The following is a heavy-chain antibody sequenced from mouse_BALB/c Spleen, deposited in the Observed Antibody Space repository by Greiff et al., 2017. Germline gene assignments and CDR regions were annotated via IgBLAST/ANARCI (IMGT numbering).Heavy chain of an antibody. J-gene: IGHJ4*01. D-gene: IGHD2-3*01. V-gene: IGHV1-4*02. CDR2: INPSSGYT. Sequence: QVQLKESAAELARPGASVKMSCKASGYTFTSYTMHWVKQRPGQGLEWIGYINPSSGYTEYNQKFKDKTTLTADKSSSTAYMQLSSLTSEDSAVYYCARGGYDGYLYYYAMDYWGQGTSVTVSS. CDR1: GYTFTSYT. CDR3: ARGGYDGYLYYYAMDY.